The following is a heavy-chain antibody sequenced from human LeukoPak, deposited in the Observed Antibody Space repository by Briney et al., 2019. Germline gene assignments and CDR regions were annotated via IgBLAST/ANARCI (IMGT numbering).Heavy chain of an antibody. CDR3: ARAGSMYQFDY. D-gene: IGHD2-2*01. J-gene: IGHJ4*02. V-gene: IGHV1-18*01. Sequence: ASVKVSCKASGFTFTSYGISWVRQAPGQGLEWMGWISAYNGNTDYAQKPQGRVTMTTDTSTSTAYMELRSLRSDDTAVYYCARAGSMYQFDYWGQGTLVTVSS. CDR2: ISAYNGNT. CDR1: GFTFTSYG.